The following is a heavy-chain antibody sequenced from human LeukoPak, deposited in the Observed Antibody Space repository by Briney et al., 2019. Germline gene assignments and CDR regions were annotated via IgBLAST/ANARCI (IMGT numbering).Heavy chain of an antibody. Sequence: GGSLRLSCAASGFTFRIYAMGWVRQAPGKGLEWVSAISGSGGSTYYADSVKGRFTISRDNSKNTLYLQMNSLRAEDTAVYYCAKVRNYYDSSGYSEGVYWGQGTLVTVSS. CDR1: GFTFRIYA. D-gene: IGHD3-22*01. J-gene: IGHJ4*02. CDR3: AKVRNYYDSSGYSEGVY. CDR2: ISGSGGST. V-gene: IGHV3-23*01.